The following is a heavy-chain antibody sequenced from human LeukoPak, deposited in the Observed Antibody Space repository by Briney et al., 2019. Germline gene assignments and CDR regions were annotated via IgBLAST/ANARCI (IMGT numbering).Heavy chain of an antibody. CDR1: GFIFSDHY. Sequence: GGSLRLSCAASGFIFSDHYMDWVRQAPGKGLEWIGRTRNEANIYTTKYAASVKGRFTISRDDSKNSLYLQMNSLKTEDTAVYYCASPVGATTVRAFDIWGQGTMVTVSS. J-gene: IGHJ3*02. V-gene: IGHV3-72*01. CDR3: ASPVGATTVRAFDI. D-gene: IGHD1-26*01. CDR2: TRNEANIYTT.